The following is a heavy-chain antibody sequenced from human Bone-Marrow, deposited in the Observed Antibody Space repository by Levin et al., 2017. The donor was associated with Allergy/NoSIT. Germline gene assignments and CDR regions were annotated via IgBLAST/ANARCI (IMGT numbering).Heavy chain of an antibody. Sequence: ASVKVSCKASGYTFNNFGFNWVRQAPGQGLEWMGWISAHNGNTIYAQKDQGRVTMTTDTSTSTAYMELRSLRSDDTAVYYCAASISLVRVSPNNYFDYWGQGTLVTVSS. CDR3: AASISLVRVSPNNYFDY. J-gene: IGHJ4*02. D-gene: IGHD3-10*01. CDR2: ISAHNGNT. CDR1: GYTFNNFG. V-gene: IGHV1-18*01.